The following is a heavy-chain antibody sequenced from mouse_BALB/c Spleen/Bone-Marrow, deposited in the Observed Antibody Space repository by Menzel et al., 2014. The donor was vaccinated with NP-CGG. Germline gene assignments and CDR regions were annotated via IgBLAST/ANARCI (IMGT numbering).Heavy chain of an antibody. CDR2: ITNGGGNT. Sequence: EVKLVESGGGLVQPGGSLKLSCAASGFTFSSYTMSWVRQTPEKRLEWVAFITNGGGNTYYPDTVKGRFTISRGNAKNTLVLQMSSLKSEDTAIYYCTTLTGTSYWGQGTLVTVSA. CDR3: TTLTGTSY. D-gene: IGHD4-1*01. CDR1: GFTFSSYT. J-gene: IGHJ3*01. V-gene: IGHV5-12-2*01.